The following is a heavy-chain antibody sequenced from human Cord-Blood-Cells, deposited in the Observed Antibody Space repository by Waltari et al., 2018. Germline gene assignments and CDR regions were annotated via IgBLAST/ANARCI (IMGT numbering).Heavy chain of an antibody. CDR3: ARVGRYSSGWYTGGSDY. CDR1: GGSFSGYY. V-gene: IGHV4-34*01. J-gene: IGHJ4*02. CDR2: INHSGST. Sequence: QVQLQQWGAGLLKPSETLSLTCAVYGGSFSGYYWRWIRQPPGKGLEWIGEINHSGSTNYNPSLKSRVTLSVDTSKNQFSLKLSSVTAADTAVYYCARVGRYSSGWYTGGSDYWGQGTLVTVSS. D-gene: IGHD6-19*01.